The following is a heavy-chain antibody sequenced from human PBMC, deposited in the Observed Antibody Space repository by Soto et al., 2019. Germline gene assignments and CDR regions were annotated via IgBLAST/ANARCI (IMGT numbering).Heavy chain of an antibody. J-gene: IGHJ4*02. CDR2: INPNSGKA. D-gene: IGHD1-26*01. Sequence: GASVRVSCRASGYTVTSYDINWVRQANGQGLEWMGGINPNSGKAGYAQKFQGRVTITGNESTSTAYMELSSLRSEDTAVYYCARVRVGATTVRFDYWGQGTLVNVSS. CDR1: GYTVTSYD. CDR3: ARVRVGATTVRFDY. V-gene: IGHV1-8*01.